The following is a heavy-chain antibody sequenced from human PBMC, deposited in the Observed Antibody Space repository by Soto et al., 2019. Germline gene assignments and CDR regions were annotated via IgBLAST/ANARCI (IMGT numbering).Heavy chain of an antibody. CDR3: ARGTSQWLVFDY. CDR1: GGSISSGGYS. CDR2: IYHSGST. J-gene: IGHJ4*02. V-gene: IGHV4-30-2*01. D-gene: IGHD6-19*01. Sequence: SETLSLTCAVSGGSISSGGYSWSWIRQPPGKGLEWIGYIYHSGSTYYNPSLKSRVTISVDRSKNQFSLKLSSVTAADTAVYYCARGTSQWLVFDYWGQGTLVTVPQ.